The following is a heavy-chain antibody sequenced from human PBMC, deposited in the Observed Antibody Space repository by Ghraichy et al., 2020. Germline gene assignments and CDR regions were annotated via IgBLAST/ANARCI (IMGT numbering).Heavy chain of an antibody. CDR3: ATEASSGNYFYHMDV. J-gene: IGHJ6*02. Sequence: GGSLRLSCAASGFTVSSTYMSWVRQAPGKGLEWVSVLYSGGSTYYADSVKGRFTISRDNSKNTLYLQMNSLRAEDTAVYYCATEASSGNYFYHMDVWVQGTTVTLSS. CDR1: GFTVSSTY. CDR2: LYSGGST. V-gene: IGHV3-53*01. D-gene: IGHD3-22*01.